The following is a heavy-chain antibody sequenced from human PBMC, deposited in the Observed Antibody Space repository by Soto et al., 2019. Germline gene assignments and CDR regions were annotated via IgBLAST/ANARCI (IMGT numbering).Heavy chain of an antibody. CDR1: GGTFSSYA. CDR2: ISAYYGKT. V-gene: IGHV1-18*01. D-gene: IGHD6-13*01. J-gene: IGHJ3*02. CDR3: SRSNAPDAFDI. Sequence: ASVKVSCKASGGTFSSYAISWVRQAPGQGLEWMGWISAYYGKTNYAQKFQGRVTMTTDASTSTAYMELRSLRSDDTAVYYCSRSNAPDAFDIWGQGTMVTVSS.